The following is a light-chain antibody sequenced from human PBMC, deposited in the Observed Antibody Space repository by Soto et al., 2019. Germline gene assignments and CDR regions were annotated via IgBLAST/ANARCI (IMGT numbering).Light chain of an antibody. V-gene: IGKV3-20*01. CDR3: QQYGSSTYT. J-gene: IGKJ2*01. CDR1: QSVSSSY. CDR2: GAS. Sequence: EIVLTQSPGTLSLSPGERATLSCRASQSVSSSYLAWYQQKPGQAPRLLICGASSRATGIPGSFSGSGSGSDFTLLISSLQPEDFAVNYCQQYGSSTYTFGQGTKLEIK.